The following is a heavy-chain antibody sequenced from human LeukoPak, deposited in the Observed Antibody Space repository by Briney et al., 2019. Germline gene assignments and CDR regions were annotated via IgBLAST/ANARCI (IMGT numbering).Heavy chain of an antibody. V-gene: IGHV1-18*01. CDR3: ARVRQQLKPFYYYGMDV. D-gene: IGHD6-13*01. CDR2: ISAYNGNT. J-gene: IGHJ6*02. Sequence: EASVKVSCKASGYTFTSYGISWVRQAPGQGLEWMGWISAYNGNTNYAQKLQGRVTMTTDTSTSTAYMELRSLRSDDTAVYYCARVRQQLKPFYYYGMDVWGQGTTVTVSS. CDR1: GYTFTSYG.